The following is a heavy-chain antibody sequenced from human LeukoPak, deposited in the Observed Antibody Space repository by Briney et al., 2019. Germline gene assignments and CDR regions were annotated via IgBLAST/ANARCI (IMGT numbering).Heavy chain of an antibody. D-gene: IGHD2-2*01. V-gene: IGHV4-39*01. J-gene: IGHJ4*02. CDR3: ARRGITYSSSFFAY. CDR2: IFYSGST. Sequence: PSETLSLTCTVSGGSIGGSNSHWGWIRHPPGKGLEWIGSIFYSGSTYYNPSLKSRATMSVDTSKNQFSLRVTSVTAADTATYYCARRGITYSSSFFAYWGQGTLVTVSS. CDR1: GGSIGGSNSH.